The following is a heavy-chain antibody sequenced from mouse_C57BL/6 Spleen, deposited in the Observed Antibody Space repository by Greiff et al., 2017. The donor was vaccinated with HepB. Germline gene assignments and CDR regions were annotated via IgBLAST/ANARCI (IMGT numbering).Heavy chain of an antibody. J-gene: IGHJ2*01. Sequence: EVKVEESGGGLVQPGGSMKLSCVASGFTFSNYWVNWVRQSPEKGLEWVAQIRLKSDNYATHYAESVKGRVNISRDDSKSSVYLQMNNLRAEDTGIYYCTGGSYDYDETGYFDYWGQGTTLTVSS. CDR1: GFTFSNYW. CDR2: IRLKSDNYAT. CDR3: TGGSYDYDETGYFDY. V-gene: IGHV6-3*01. D-gene: IGHD2-4*01.